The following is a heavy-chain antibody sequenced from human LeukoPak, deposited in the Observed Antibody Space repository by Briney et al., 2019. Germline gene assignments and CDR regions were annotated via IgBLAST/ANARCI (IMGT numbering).Heavy chain of an antibody. CDR1: GGSFSGYY. D-gene: IGHD4-11*01. CDR3: ARGSLSAVTTVLDY. CDR2: INHSGRT. V-gene: IGHV4-34*01. Sequence: SETLSLTCAVYGGSFSGYYWSWIRQPPGKGLEWIGEINHSGRTNYNPSLKSRVSISINTAKNQFSLKLSSVTAADTAVYYCARGSLSAVTTVLDYWGQGTLVTVSS. J-gene: IGHJ4*02.